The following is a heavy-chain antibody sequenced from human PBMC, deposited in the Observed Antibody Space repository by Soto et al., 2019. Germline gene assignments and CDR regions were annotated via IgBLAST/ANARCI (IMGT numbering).Heavy chain of an antibody. V-gene: IGHV3-33*01. D-gene: IGHD2-8*02. CDR3: ARGSASKSGHLWYFDL. J-gene: IGHJ2*01. CDR1: GFTFSRQA. CDR2: IWYHGVDK. Sequence: LRLSCAASGFTFSRQAMHWVRQAPGRGLEWVAVIWYHGVDKYYADSVKGRFTISRDNSKNTVYLQMNSLGAEDTAVYYCARGSASKSGHLWYFDLWGRGTLVTVSS.